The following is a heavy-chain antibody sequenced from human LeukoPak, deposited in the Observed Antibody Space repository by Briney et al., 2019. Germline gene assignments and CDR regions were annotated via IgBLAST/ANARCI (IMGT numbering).Heavy chain of an antibody. CDR2: ISHAGREK. CDR3: AKDGPEGWPEVDAFDI. D-gene: IGHD6-19*01. CDR1: GFTFSTYT. Sequence: GGSLRLSCVASGFTFSTYTMHWVRQAPGKGLEWVALISHAGREKHYADSVKGRFTISRDTSKSTLYLQMNSLKADDTAVYYCAKDGPEGWPEVDAFDIWGQGTMVTVSS. J-gene: IGHJ3*02. V-gene: IGHV3-30*04.